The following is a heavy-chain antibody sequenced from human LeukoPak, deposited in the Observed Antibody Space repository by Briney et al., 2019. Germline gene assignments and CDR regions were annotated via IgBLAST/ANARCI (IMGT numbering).Heavy chain of an antibody. V-gene: IGHV1-18*04. D-gene: IGHD3-3*01. J-gene: IGHJ4*02. CDR1: GYTFTGYY. CDR3: AAISWSGYTQFDY. Sequence: GASVKVSCKASGYTFTGYYIHWVRQAPGQGLEWMGWISAYNGNTNYAQKLQGRVTMTTDTSTSTAYMELRSLRSDDTAVYYCAAISWSGYTQFDYWGQGTLVTVSS. CDR2: ISAYNGNT.